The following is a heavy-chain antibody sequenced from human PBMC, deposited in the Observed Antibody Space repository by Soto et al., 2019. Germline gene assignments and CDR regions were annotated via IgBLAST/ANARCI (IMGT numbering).Heavy chain of an antibody. CDR3: ARGYSSSSGLLVWFDP. V-gene: IGHV1-69*01. D-gene: IGHD6-6*01. CDR2: IIPIFGTA. Sequence: QVLLVQSGAEVKKPGSSVKVSCKASGGTFSSYAISWVRQAPGQGLEWMGGIIPIFGTANYAQKFQGRVTSTADESTSTAYMELSSLRSEDTAVYYCARGYSSSSGLLVWFDPWGQGTLVTVSS. CDR1: GGTFSSYA. J-gene: IGHJ5*02.